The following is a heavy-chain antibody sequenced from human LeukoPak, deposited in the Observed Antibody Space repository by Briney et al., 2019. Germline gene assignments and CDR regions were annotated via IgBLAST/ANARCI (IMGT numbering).Heavy chain of an antibody. V-gene: IGHV3-21*01. D-gene: IGHD3-22*01. CDR2: ISSSSSYI. Sequence: PGGSLRLSCAASGFTFSSYSMNWVRQAPGKGLEWVSSISSSSSYIYYADSVKGRFTISRDNAKNSLYLQMSSLRAEDTAVYYCASSTGTYYDSSAYDYWGQGTLVTVSS. CDR1: GFTFSSYS. J-gene: IGHJ4*02. CDR3: ASSTGTYYDSSAYDY.